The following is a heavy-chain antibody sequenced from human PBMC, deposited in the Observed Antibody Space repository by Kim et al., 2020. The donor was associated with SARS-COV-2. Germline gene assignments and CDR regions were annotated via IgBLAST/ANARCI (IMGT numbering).Heavy chain of an antibody. J-gene: IGHJ5*02. Sequence: DSYTYYNPSSQGHVTISADKSINTAYLQWTSLKASDTAMYYCVRRGSWFDPWGQGTLVTVSS. CDR3: VRRGSWFDP. D-gene: IGHD3-10*01. V-gene: IGHV5-10-1*01. CDR2: DSYT.